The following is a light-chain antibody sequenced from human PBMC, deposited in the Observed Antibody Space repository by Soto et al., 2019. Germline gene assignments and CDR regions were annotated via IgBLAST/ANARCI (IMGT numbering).Light chain of an antibody. CDR3: QQRTNLRLT. V-gene: IGKV3-11*01. CDR2: DAS. CDR1: QSVSSH. J-gene: IGKJ4*01. Sequence: EIVLTQSPATLSLSPGERVTLSCRASQSVSSHLTWYQHKPGQAPRLLISDASNRATGIPASFSSSASGKVITLTIRSLEPEYFAVYYCQQRTNLRLTFDGGTKVEIK.